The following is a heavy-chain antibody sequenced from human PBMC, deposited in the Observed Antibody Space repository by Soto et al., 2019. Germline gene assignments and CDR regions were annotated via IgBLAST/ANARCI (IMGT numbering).Heavy chain of an antibody. Sequence: QVQLRQSGPGLVKTSGTLSLTCVVSGGSISSTNWWTWVRQPPGKRLYWIGEIYHNGSPTYSPSLRGRATISVDKSNNQVSLRLRSVTAADTAVYYCATLPPRIVVSLLPIPTWGQGILVTVSS. CDR1: GGSISSTNW. V-gene: IGHV4-4*02. J-gene: IGHJ5*02. D-gene: IGHD2-21*01. CDR3: ATLPPRIVVSLLPIPT. CDR2: IYHNGSP.